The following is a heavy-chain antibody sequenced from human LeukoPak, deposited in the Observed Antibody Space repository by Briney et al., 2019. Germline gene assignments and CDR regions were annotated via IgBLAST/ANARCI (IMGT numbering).Heavy chain of an antibody. Sequence: PGGSLRLSCAASGFTFSSYSMNWVRQAPGKGLEWVSSISSSSSYIYYADSVKGRFTISRENAKNSLYLQMNSLRAEDTAVYYCARDFDFWSGYSIVQYYYYYYMDVWGKGTTVTVSS. CDR1: GFTFSSYS. V-gene: IGHV3-21*01. D-gene: IGHD3-3*01. J-gene: IGHJ6*03. CDR3: ARDFDFWSGYSIVQYYYYYYMDV. CDR2: ISSSSSYI.